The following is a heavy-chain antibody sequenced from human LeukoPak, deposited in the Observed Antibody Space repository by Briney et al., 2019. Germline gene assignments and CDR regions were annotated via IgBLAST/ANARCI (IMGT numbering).Heavy chain of an antibody. CDR1: GFTFTTSA. J-gene: IGHJ4*02. V-gene: IGHV3-23*01. Sequence: GGSLRLSGAAPGFTFTTSAMSGGGQAPGKGREWVSAISGSGGSTYYADSVMGRFTISRDNSKNTLYLQMNSLRAEDTAVYYCAKLDSSGDIRSAVGYWGQGTPVTVSS. CDR3: AKLDSSGDIRSAVGY. CDR2: ISGSGGST. D-gene: IGHD3/OR15-3a*01.